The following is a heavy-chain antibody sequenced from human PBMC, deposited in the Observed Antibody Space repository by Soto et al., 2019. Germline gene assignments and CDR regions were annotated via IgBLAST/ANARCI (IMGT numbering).Heavy chain of an antibody. J-gene: IGHJ4*02. CDR1: GGSFTSNNW. CDR2: IYRTGST. V-gene: IGHV4-4*02. D-gene: IGHD1-7*01. Sequence: KPSETLSLTCAVSGGSFTSNNWWTWVRQPPGQGLEWIGEIYRTGSTNYNPSLKSRVTISLDKSENQFSLKVTSLTAADTAVYYCASRDPGTSADCWGQGTLVTVSS. CDR3: ASRDPGTSADC.